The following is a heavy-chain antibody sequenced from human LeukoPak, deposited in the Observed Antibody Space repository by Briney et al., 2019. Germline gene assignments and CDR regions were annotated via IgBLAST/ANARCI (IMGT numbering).Heavy chain of an antibody. CDR1: GGSISSYY. J-gene: IGHJ4*02. D-gene: IGHD4-17*01. V-gene: IGHV4-59*01. CDR2: IYYRGSP. Sequence: PSETLSLTCTVSGGSISSYYWSWIRQPPGKGLEGIGYIYYRGSPNYNPSLKSRVTFSVDTSKNQFSLKLNSVTAADTAVYYCARGGDYGDLRYFDYWGQGTLVTVSS. CDR3: ARGGDYGDLRYFDY.